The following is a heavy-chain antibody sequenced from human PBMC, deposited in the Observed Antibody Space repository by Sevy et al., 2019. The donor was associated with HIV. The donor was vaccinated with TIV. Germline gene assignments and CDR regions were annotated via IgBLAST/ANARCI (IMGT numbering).Heavy chain of an antibody. CDR3: ARDCAEGPYGSTWCSNWLDP. V-gene: IGHV3-30*04. J-gene: IGHJ5*02. Sequence: GGSLRLSCAASRFTFNSYAMYWVRQAPGKGLEWVAVISYDGSFKNYADSVKGRFTICRDNSKNTLYLLMNSLRREDTAVDSCARDCAEGPYGSTWCSNWLDPWGQGTLVTVSS. CDR2: ISYDGSFK. CDR1: RFTFNSYA. D-gene: IGHD2-2*01.